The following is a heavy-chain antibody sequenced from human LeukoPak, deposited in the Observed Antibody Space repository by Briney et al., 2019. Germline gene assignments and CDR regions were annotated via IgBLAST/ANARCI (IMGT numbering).Heavy chain of an antibody. D-gene: IGHD3-22*01. Sequence: SVKVSCKASGYTFTTYGISWVRQAPGQGLEWMGGIIPIFGTANYAQKFQGRVTITADESTSTAYMELSSLRSEDTAVYYCARHYYDSSGYYYYYYGMDVWGQGTTVTVSS. CDR3: ARHYYDSSGYYYYYYGMDV. CDR2: IIPIFGTA. J-gene: IGHJ6*02. V-gene: IGHV1-69*13. CDR1: GYTFTTYG.